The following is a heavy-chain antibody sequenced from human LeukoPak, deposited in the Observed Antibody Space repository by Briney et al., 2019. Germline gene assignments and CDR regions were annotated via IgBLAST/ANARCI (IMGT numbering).Heavy chain of an antibody. Sequence: ASVKVSCKASGYTFTSYDINWVRQATGQGLEWMGWMNPNSGNTGYAQKFQGRVTMTRNTSISTAYMELSSLRSEDTAVYYCARGGYYDSSGYPSFDYWGQGTLVTVSS. CDR3: ARGGYYDSSGYPSFDY. CDR2: MNPNSGNT. D-gene: IGHD3-22*01. J-gene: IGHJ4*02. V-gene: IGHV1-8*01. CDR1: GYTFTSYD.